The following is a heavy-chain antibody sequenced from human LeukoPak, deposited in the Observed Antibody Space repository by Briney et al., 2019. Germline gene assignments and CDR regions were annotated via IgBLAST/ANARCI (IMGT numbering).Heavy chain of an antibody. CDR3: ARVVGSDLGSYYYYYYMDV. D-gene: IGHD1-26*01. Sequence: GGSLRLSCAASGFTFSSYSMNWVRQAPGKGLEWVSSISSSSYIYYADSVKGRFTISRDNAKNSLYLQMNSLRAEDTAVYYCARVVGSDLGSYYYYYYMDVWGKGTTVTVSS. CDR1: GFTFSSYS. V-gene: IGHV3-21*01. CDR2: ISSSSYI. J-gene: IGHJ6*03.